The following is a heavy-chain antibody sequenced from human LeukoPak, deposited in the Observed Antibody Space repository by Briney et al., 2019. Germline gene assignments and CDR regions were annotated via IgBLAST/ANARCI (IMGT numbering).Heavy chain of an antibody. J-gene: IGHJ6*02. CDR1: GYTLTDYH. CDR2: INPNSGGT. CDR3: ARDLIWEYGMDV. Sequence: ASVKVSCKASGYTLTDYHMHWVRQAPGQGLEWLGWINPNSGGTNYAQKFQGRVTMTRDTSISTAYMELSRLRSDDTAVYYCARDLIWEYGMDVWGQGTTVTVSS. D-gene: IGHD1-26*01. V-gene: IGHV1-2*02.